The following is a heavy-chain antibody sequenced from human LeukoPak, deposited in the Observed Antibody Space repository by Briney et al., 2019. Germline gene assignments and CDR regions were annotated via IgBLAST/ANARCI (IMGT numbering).Heavy chain of an antibody. CDR1: GGSISSSSYY. CDR3: ARQPLEEEYYYDSSGYYFDY. D-gene: IGHD3-22*01. Sequence: SETLSPTCTVSGGSISSSSYYWGWIRQPPGKGLEWIGSIYYSGSTYYNPSLKSRVTISVDTSKNQFSLKLGSVTAADTAVYYCARQPLEEEYYYDSSGYYFDYWGQGTLVTVSS. J-gene: IGHJ4*02. CDR2: IYYSGST. V-gene: IGHV4-39*01.